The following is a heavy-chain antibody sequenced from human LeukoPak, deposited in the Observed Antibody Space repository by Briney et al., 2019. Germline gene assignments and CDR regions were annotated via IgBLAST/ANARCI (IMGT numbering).Heavy chain of an antibody. CDR2: IYDSENT. V-gene: IGHV4-59*01. J-gene: IGHJ5*02. D-gene: IGHD3-10*01. CDR1: GGSISIYY. CDR3: ARGVWFGDVIWFDP. Sequence: PETLSLTCTVSGGSISIYYWSWIRQPPGKGLEWIAYIYDSENTNYNPSLKSRVTISVDTSKNQFSLKLSSVTAADTAVYYCARGVWFGDVIWFDPWGQGTLVSVSS.